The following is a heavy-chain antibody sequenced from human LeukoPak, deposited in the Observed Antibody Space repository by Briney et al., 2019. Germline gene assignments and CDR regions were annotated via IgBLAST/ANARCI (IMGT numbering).Heavy chain of an antibody. V-gene: IGHV4-39*07. CDR3: ARHSSSGWYSNAFDI. Sequence: SETLSLTCTVSGGSISSSSYYWGWIRQPPGKGLEWIGSIYYSGSTYYNPSLKSRVTISVDTSKNQFSLKLSSVTAADTAVYYCARHSSSGWYSNAFDIWGQGTMVTVSS. D-gene: IGHD6-19*01. CDR2: IYYSGST. J-gene: IGHJ3*02. CDR1: GGSISSSSYY.